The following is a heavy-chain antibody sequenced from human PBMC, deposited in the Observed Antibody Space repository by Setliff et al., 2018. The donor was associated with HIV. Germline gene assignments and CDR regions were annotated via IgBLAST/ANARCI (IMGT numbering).Heavy chain of an antibody. CDR2: TYYTGST. Sequence: SETLSLTCIVSGDSITSHYWTWIRQPPGKGLEWIGYTYYTGSTNYNPSLNSRVAIFLDTSKTQFSLSLTSVTAADTAMYYCARRGKTENSYVLNWFDPWGQGILVTVSS. J-gene: IGHJ5*02. CDR3: ARRGKTENSYVLNWFDP. V-gene: IGHV4-59*11. D-gene: IGHD5-18*01. CDR1: GDSITSHY.